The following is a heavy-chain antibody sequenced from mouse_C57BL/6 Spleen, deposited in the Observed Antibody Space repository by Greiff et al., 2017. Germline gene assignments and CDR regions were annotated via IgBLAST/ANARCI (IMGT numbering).Heavy chain of an antibody. Sequence: VQLQQPGAELVKPGASVKLSCKASGYTFTSYWMHWVKQRPGRGLEWIGRIDPNSGGTKYNEKFKSKATLTVDKPSSTAYMQLSSLTSEDSAVYYCARGFTTVVADYYAMDYWGQGTSVTVSS. V-gene: IGHV1-72*01. D-gene: IGHD1-1*01. J-gene: IGHJ4*01. CDR1: GYTFTSYW. CDR2: IDPNSGGT. CDR3: ARGFTTVVADYYAMDY.